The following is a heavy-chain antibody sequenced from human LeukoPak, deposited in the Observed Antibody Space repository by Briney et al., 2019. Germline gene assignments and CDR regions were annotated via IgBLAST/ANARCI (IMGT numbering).Heavy chain of an antibody. CDR1: GFSVTTNY. J-gene: IGHJ6*02. Sequence: GGSLRLSCAASGFSVTTNYMSWVRQAPGEGLEWVSVISRGANTYYADSVKGRFTISRDSSTNTVYLQMDGLRAEDTAVYYCARDLSRIAAAGPYYYYYGMDVWGQGTTVTVSS. CDR2: ISRGANT. CDR3: ARDLSRIAAAGPYYYYYGMDV. V-gene: IGHV3-66*01. D-gene: IGHD6-13*01.